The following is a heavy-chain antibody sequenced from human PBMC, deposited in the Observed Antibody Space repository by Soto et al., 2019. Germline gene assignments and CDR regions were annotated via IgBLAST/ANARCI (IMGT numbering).Heavy chain of an antibody. D-gene: IGHD1-26*01. V-gene: IGHV3-30*18. CDR3: AKDLGSGSYLFDAFDI. CDR1: GFTFSNYG. CDR2: ISYDGSNK. Sequence: QGQLVESGGGVVQPGRSLRLSCAASGFTFSNYGMHWVRQAPGKGPEWVAVISYDGSNKYYADSVKGRFTISRDNSKTTLYLQMNSLRAEDTAVYYCAKDLGSGSYLFDAFDIWGQGTMVTVSS. J-gene: IGHJ3*02.